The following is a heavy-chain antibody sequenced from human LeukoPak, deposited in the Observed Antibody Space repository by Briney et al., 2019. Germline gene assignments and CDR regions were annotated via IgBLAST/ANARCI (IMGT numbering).Heavy chain of an antibody. D-gene: IGHD6-13*01. CDR1: GGSISSHY. CDR3: ARQGVHYSRHNWFDP. Sequence: SETLSLTCTVSGGSISSHYWTWIRQPPGKGLEWIGYIYSSGSTNYNPSLQSRVTISVDTSKNQFSLKLSSVTAADTAVYYCARQGVHYSRHNWFDPWGQGTLVTVSS. CDR2: IYSSGST. V-gene: IGHV4-4*09. J-gene: IGHJ5*02.